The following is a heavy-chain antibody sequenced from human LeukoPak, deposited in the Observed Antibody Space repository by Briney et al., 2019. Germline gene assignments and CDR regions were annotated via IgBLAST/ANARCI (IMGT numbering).Heavy chain of an antibody. J-gene: IGHJ4*02. CDR3: ARDARFLDY. Sequence: SETLSLTCAVYGGSFSGYYWSWIRQPPGKGLEWIGEINHSGSTNYNPSLKSRVTMSVDTSKNQFSLKLSSVTAADTAVYYCARDARFLDYWGQGTLVTVSS. V-gene: IGHV4-34*01. D-gene: IGHD3-3*01. CDR2: INHSGST. CDR1: GGSFSGYY.